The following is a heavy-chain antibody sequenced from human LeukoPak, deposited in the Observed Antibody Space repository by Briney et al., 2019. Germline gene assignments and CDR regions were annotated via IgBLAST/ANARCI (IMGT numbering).Heavy chain of an antibody. Sequence: SETLSLTCTVSGYSLTNGYYWVWIRQPPGKGLEWIGAVYHNGTTYYNPSLRTRVATSVDTSKNQFSLKLSSVTAADTAVYFCARSGPYYYHYLDVWGRGTTVTVSS. V-gene: IGHV4-38-2*02. CDR3: ARSGPYYYHYLDV. CDR1: GYSLTNGYY. J-gene: IGHJ6*03. CDR2: VYHNGTT. D-gene: IGHD3-10*01.